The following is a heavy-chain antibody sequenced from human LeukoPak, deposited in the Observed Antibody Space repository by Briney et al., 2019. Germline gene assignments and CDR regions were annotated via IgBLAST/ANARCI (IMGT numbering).Heavy chain of an antibody. CDR3: ARVSSSSLFDP. CDR2: IYYSGST. Sequence: PSETLSLTCTVSGGSISSSSYYWGWIRQPPGKGLEWIGSIYYSGSTYYNPSLKSRVTISVDTSKNQFSLKLSSVTAADTAVYYCARVSSSSLFDPWGQGTLVTVSS. J-gene: IGHJ5*02. CDR1: GGSISSSSYY. D-gene: IGHD6-6*01. V-gene: IGHV4-39*07.